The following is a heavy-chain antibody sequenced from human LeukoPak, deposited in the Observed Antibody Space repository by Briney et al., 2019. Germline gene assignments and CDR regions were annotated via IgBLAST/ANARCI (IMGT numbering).Heavy chain of an antibody. CDR1: GFTFSDYY. CDR3: ARDPHYSYGYHSGADY. D-gene: IGHD5-18*01. CDR2: ISSSGSTI. V-gene: IGHV3-11*01. J-gene: IGHJ4*02. Sequence: GGSLRLSCAASGFTFSDYYMSWIRQAPGKGLEWVSYISSSGSTIYYADSVKGRFTISRDNAKNSLYLQMNSLRAEDTAVYYCARDPHYSYGYHSGADYWGQGTLVTVSS.